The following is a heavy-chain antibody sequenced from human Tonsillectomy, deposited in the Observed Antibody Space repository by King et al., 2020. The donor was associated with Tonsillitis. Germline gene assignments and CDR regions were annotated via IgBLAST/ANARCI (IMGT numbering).Heavy chain of an antibody. D-gene: IGHD2-15*01. Sequence: VQLVESGGGVVQPGRSLRLSCAASGFSFSAYGMHWVRQSPGKGLEWVAFISYDGSTKYCADSVKGPFTISRDNSKNTVYLQMNSLRAEDTAVYYCAKEIGLYCSGGRCYETLSYYGMDVWGQGTTVTVSS. V-gene: IGHV3-30*18. CDR2: ISYDGSTK. CDR3: AKEIGLYCSGGRCYETLSYYGMDV. CDR1: GFSFSAYG. J-gene: IGHJ6*02.